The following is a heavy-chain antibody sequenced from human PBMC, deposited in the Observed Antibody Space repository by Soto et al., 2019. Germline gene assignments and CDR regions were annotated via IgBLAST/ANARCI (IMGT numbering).Heavy chain of an antibody. CDR1: GYTFTSYG. Sequence: ASVKVSCKASGYTFTSYGITWVRQAPGQGLEWMGYISTYNGNTNYAQILQGRVTMTTDRSTSTAYIELRSLRPDDTAVYYCAREVMDNWNYEVITHYYYYYMDVWGKGTTVTVSS. V-gene: IGHV1-18*01. CDR3: AREVMDNWNYEVITHYYYYYMDV. CDR2: ISTYNGNT. J-gene: IGHJ6*03. D-gene: IGHD1-7*01.